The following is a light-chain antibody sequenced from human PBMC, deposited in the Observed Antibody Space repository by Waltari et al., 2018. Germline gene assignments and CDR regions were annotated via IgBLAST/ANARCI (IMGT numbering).Light chain of an antibody. CDR2: AAS. CDR1: QDISSY. J-gene: IGKJ1*01. V-gene: IGKV1-33*01. CDR3: QQYADLPWT. Sequence: DIQMTQSPSSLSASVGDRVTITCQASQDISSYLNLYQQKPGKAPKLLISAASNLETGVPSRFSGSRSGTDFTFTITSLQSEDIATYHCQQYADLPWTFGQGTKVEIK.